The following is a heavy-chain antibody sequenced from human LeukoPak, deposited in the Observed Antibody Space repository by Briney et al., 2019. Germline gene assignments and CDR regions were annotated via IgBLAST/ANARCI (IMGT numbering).Heavy chain of an antibody. D-gene: IGHD4/OR15-4a*01. CDR1: VESFSGFY. J-gene: IGHJ6*03. CDR2: INHSGTT. CDR3: ARVGSAAYGANPYYYYYMDV. Sequence: SETLSFTCAVYVESFSGFYWSWIRQSPGKGLEWIGEINHSGTTSYSPSLQSRVTISADTSKNQFSLNLTSVTAADTAVYYCARVGSAAYGANPYYYYYMDVWGKGTTVTVSS. V-gene: IGHV4-34*01.